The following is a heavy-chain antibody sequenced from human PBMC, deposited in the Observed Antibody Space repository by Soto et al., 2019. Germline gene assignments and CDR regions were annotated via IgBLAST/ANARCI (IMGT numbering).Heavy chain of an antibody. CDR3: ARSTTVTPFDY. CDR2: IYYSGST. V-gene: IGHV4-59*08. Sequence: SETPSITCTVSGGSISSYYWSWIRQPPGKGLEWIGYIYYSGSTNYNPSLKSRVTISVDTSKNQFSLKLSSVTAADTAVYYCARSTTVTPFDYWGQGTLVTVSS. J-gene: IGHJ4*02. D-gene: IGHD4-17*01. CDR1: GGSISSYY.